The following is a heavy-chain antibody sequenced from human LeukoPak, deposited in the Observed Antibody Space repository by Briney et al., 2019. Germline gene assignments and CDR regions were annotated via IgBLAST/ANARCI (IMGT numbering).Heavy chain of an antibody. V-gene: IGHV4-39*01. CDR2: IYHSGTT. CDR3: SRFDYGDYGEDY. J-gene: IGHJ4*02. CDR1: GGSICTSRYG. Sequence: PSETLSLTCTVSGGSICTSRYGAGSTRQPPGKGLQWIASIYHSGTTYYNPSLKSRVTISVDTSKNQFSLKLSSVTPADTAVNYCSRFDYGDYGEDYWGQGTLVTVSS. D-gene: IGHD4-17*01.